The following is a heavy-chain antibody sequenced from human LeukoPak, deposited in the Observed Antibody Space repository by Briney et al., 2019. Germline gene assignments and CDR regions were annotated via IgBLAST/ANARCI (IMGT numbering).Heavy chain of an antibody. CDR2: ITSTGTYT. J-gene: IGHJ6*03. Sequence: GGSLRFSCAASGFTFSGYNMNWVRQAPGKGLEWVSSITSTGTYTFYADSVKGRFTISRDNAKNSLYLQMNSLRAEDTAIYYCARDPYSGSYGDSYYYYMDVWGKGTTVTISS. CDR1: GFTFSGYN. D-gene: IGHD1-26*01. V-gene: IGHV3-21*01. CDR3: ARDPYSGSYGDSYYYYMDV.